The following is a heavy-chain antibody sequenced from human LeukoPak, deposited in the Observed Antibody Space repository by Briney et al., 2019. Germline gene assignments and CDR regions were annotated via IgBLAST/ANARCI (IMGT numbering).Heavy chain of an antibody. CDR3: ARGGQGSWYPPYYYYYYYMDV. Sequence: ASVKVSCKASGYTFTSYGISWVRQAPGQGLEWMGWISAYNGNTNYAQKLQGRVTMTTDTSTSTAYMELRSLRSDDTAVYYCARGGQGSWYPPYYYYYYYMDVCGKGTTVTISS. CDR2: ISAYNGNT. D-gene: IGHD6-13*01. V-gene: IGHV1-18*01. CDR1: GYTFTSYG. J-gene: IGHJ6*03.